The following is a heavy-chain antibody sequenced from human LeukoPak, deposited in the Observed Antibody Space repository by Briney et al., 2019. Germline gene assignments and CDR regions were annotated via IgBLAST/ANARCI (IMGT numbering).Heavy chain of an antibody. Sequence: PGRSLRLSCAASGFSFSSYAIHWVRQAPGKGLEWVALISYNGGKKDYADSVKGRFTIDRDNSKNTVYLQMNSLRPDDTAIYFCARQESRNYYYEGLDYWGQGNLVTVSS. CDR1: GFSFSSYA. D-gene: IGHD3-22*01. V-gene: IGHV3-30*04. CDR3: ARQESRNYYYEGLDY. CDR2: ISYNGGKK. J-gene: IGHJ4*02.